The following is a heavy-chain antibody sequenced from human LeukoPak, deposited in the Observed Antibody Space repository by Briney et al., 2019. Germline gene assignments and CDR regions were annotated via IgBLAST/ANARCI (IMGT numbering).Heavy chain of an antibody. CDR2: ISSSSSYI. CDR3: ASIVLELY. Sequence: GGFLRLSCAASGFTFSSYSMNWVRQAPGKGLEWVSSISSSSSYISYADSVKGRFTISRDNAKNSLYLQMNSLRAEDTAVYYCASIVLELYWGQGTLVTVSS. CDR1: GFTFSSYS. V-gene: IGHV3-21*01. J-gene: IGHJ4*02. D-gene: IGHD2-8*02.